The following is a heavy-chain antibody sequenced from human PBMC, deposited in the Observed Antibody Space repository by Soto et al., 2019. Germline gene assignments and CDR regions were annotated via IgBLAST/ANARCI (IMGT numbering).Heavy chain of an antibody. CDR3: ARVIAATDTISVWFDP. V-gene: IGHV4-30-2*01. CDR2: IYHSGST. Sequence: SETLSLTCAVSGGSISSGAYSWSWIRQPPGKGLEWIGYIYHSGSTYYNPSLKSRVTISVDRSKNQLSLKLNSVTAADTAVYFCARVIAATDTISVWFDPWGQGTLVTVSS. J-gene: IGHJ5*02. D-gene: IGHD6-13*01. CDR1: GGSISSGAYS.